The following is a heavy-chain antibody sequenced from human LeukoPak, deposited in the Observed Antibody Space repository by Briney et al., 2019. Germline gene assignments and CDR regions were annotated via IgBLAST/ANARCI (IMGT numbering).Heavy chain of an antibody. CDR3: ARAQYSSSSIYYYYYMDV. D-gene: IGHD6-6*01. CDR1: GYTFTSYY. Sequence: ASVKVSCKASGYTFTSYYMHWVRQAPGQGLEWMGWINPNSGGTNYAQKFQGRVTMTRDTSISTAYMELSRLRSDDTAVYYCARAQYSSSSIYYYYYMDVWGKGTTVTVSS. V-gene: IGHV1-2*02. CDR2: INPNSGGT. J-gene: IGHJ6*03.